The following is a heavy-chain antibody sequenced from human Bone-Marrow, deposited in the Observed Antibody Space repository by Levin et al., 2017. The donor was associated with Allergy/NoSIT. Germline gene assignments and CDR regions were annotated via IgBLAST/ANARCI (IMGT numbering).Heavy chain of an antibody. Sequence: GESLKISCAGSGFTFSSYTMVWVRQAPGKGLEWVTVISHDGSDKYYADVVKGRFAISRDNSKNTMYLQMNSLRAEDTAMYYCVRDGPVDTAFDNWCQGTLVTVSS. V-gene: IGHV3-30*09. CDR3: VRDGPVDTAFDN. J-gene: IGHJ4*02. CDR2: ISHDGSDK. CDR1: GFTFSSYT. D-gene: IGHD5-18*01.